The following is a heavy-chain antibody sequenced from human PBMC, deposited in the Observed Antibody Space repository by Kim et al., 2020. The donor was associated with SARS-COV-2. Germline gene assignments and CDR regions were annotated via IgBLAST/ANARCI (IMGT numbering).Heavy chain of an antibody. J-gene: IGHJ3*02. D-gene: IGHD3-10*01. CDR1: GYTFTSYY. CDR2: INPSGGST. Sequence: ASVKVSCKASGYTFTSYYMHWVRQAPGQGLEWMGIINPSGGSTSYAQKFQGRVTMTRDTSTSTVYMELSSLRSEDTAVYYCARDNNARRGMVRGVIIAFDIWGQGTMVTVSS. V-gene: IGHV1-46*01. CDR3: ARDNNARRGMVRGVIIAFDI.